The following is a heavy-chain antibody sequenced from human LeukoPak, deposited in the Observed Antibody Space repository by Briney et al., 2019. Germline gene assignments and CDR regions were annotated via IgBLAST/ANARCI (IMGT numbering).Heavy chain of an antibody. CDR2: IDLRDSYT. D-gene: IGHD3-10*01. Sequence: GESLRISCKGSGYSFTSYWISWVRQMPGKGLGWMGRIDLRDSYTNYSPSFQGHVTISADESISTAYLQWSSLKASDTAMYYCARMTMVRGVTYYYGMDVWGKGTTVTVSS. V-gene: IGHV5-10-1*01. CDR1: GYSFTSYW. J-gene: IGHJ6*04. CDR3: ARMTMVRGVTYYYGMDV.